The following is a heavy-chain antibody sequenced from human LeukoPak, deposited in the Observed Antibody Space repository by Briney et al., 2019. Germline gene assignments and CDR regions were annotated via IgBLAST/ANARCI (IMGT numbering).Heavy chain of an antibody. CDR2: INPNSGGT. J-gene: IGHJ3*02. Sequence: ASVKVSCKASGYTSTGYYMHWVRQAPGQGLEWMGWINPNSGGTNYAQKFQGRVTMTRDTSISTAYMELSRLRSDDTAVYYCARPLLGARIVGATGAFDIWGQGTMVTVSS. CDR1: GYTSTGYY. D-gene: IGHD1-26*01. V-gene: IGHV1-2*02. CDR3: ARPLLGARIVGATGAFDI.